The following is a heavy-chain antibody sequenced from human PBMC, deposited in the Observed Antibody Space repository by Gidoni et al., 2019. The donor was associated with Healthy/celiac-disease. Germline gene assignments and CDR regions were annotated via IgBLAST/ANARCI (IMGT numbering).Heavy chain of an antibody. J-gene: IGHJ4*02. D-gene: IGHD4-17*01. CDR3: ARHHGGRRSFDY. V-gene: IGHV4-59*08. CDR1: GGSISSYY. Sequence: QVQLQESGPGLVKPSETLSLTCTVSGGSISSYYWSWIRQPPGKGLEWIGYIYYSGSTNYNPSLKSRVTISVDTSKNQFSLKLSSVTAADTAVYYCARHHGGRRSFDYWGQGTLVTVSS. CDR2: IYYSGST.